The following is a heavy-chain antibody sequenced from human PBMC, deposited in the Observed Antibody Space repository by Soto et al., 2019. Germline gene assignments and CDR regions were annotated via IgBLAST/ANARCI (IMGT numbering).Heavy chain of an antibody. Sequence: QVQLVQSGAEVKKPGASVKVSCKASGYTFTDYFIHWVRQAPGQGLEWIGWINPNSGGTRYEQKFHGGVTLTRDASMSTVYMELNTLTSDDTAVYFCARAPSRWGYWYLDLWGRGTLVTGSS. CDR3: ARAPSRWGYWYLDL. CDR1: GYTFTDYF. J-gene: IGHJ2*01. D-gene: IGHD7-27*01. V-gene: IGHV1-2*02. CDR2: INPNSGGT.